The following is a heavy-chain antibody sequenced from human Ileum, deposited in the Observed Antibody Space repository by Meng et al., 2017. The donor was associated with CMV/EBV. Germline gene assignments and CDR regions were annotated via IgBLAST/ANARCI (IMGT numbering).Heavy chain of an antibody. CDR3: VRAQWLDY. D-gene: IGHD6-19*01. CDR1: GFTLSNYV. CDR2: IRFRGTDT. Sequence: GGSLKISCVGSGFTLSNYVMYWGRQAPGKGREWVAFIRFRGTDTRYPNSLKGRFTISRDNSKDTLFLQMNGLRHDDAAVYYCVRAQWLDYWGQGTLVTVSS. J-gene: IGHJ4*02. V-gene: IGHV3-30*02.